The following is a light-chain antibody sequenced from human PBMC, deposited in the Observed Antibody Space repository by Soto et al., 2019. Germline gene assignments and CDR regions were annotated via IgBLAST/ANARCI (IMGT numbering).Light chain of an antibody. V-gene: IGKV1-5*01. J-gene: IGKJ1*01. CDR1: QSISSW. Sequence: DIQMTQSPSTLSASVGDRVTITCRASQSISSWLAWYQQKPGKAPKLLIYDASSLESGVPSRFSGSGSETEFTLTISSLQPDDFATYYCQQYNSYPWTFGQGTMVDIK. CDR3: QQYNSYPWT. CDR2: DAS.